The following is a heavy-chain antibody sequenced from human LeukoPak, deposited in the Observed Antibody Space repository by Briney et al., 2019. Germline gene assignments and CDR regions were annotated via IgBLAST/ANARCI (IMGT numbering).Heavy chain of an antibody. V-gene: IGHV4-39*01. J-gene: IGHJ4*02. D-gene: IGHD5-18*01. CDR2: IYYSGST. CDR3: ARRGRVDTAIKYFDY. CDR1: GGSISSSSYY. Sequence: SETLSHTCTVSGGSISSSSYYWGWIRQPPGKGLEWIGSIYYSGSTYYNPSLKSRVTISVDTSKNQFSLKLSSVTAADTAVYYCARRGRVDTAIKYFDYWGQGTLVTVSS.